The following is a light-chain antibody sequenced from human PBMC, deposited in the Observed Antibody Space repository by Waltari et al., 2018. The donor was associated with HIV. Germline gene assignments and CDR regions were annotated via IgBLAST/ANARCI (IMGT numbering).Light chain of an antibody. CDR2: GNS. CDR1: SSNIGAPYD. J-gene: IGLJ3*02. Sequence: QSVLTQPPSVSGAPGQRVTISSTGSSSNIGAPYDVHWYHQLPGSAPKLLIYGNSNRPSGDPDRFSGSKSGTSASLAITELQAEDEADYYCQSYDSSLSGWVFGGGTKLTVL. V-gene: IGLV1-40*01. CDR3: QSYDSSLSGWV.